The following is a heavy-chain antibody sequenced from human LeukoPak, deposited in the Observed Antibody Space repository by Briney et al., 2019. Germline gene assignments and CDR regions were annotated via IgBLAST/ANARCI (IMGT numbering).Heavy chain of an antibody. CDR3: ARQMTSSFIWLDP. J-gene: IGHJ5*02. V-gene: IGHV1-2*02. D-gene: IGHD3-10*01. CDR2: INPNSGGT. Sequence: GASVKVSCKASGYTFTGHYIHWVRQAPGQGLEWMGWINPNSGGTSYAQKFQGRVTMTRDTSINTDYMELNRLKSEDAAVFYCARQMTSSFIWLDPWGQGTLVTVSS. CDR1: GYTFTGHY.